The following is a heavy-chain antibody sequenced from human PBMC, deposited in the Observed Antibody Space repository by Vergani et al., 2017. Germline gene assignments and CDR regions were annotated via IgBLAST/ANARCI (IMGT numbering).Heavy chain of an antibody. Sequence: QVQLVQSGAEVKKPGSSVKVSCKASGGTFSSYAISWVRQAPGQGLEWMGGIIPIFGTANYAQKVQGRVTITADESTSTAYMELSSLRAEDTAVYYCERDSLSGYCGGDCYSDFDYWGQGTLVTVSS. D-gene: IGHD2-21*02. CDR1: GGTFSSYA. J-gene: IGHJ4*02. V-gene: IGHV1-69*01. CDR3: ERDSLSGYCGGDCYSDFDY. CDR2: IIPIFGTA.